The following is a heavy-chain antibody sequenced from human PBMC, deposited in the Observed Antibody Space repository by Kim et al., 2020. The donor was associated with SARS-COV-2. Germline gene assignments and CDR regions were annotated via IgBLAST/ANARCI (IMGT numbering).Heavy chain of an antibody. CDR1: GFTFSDYS. Sequence: GGSLRLSCAASGFTFSDYSMNWVRQAPGKGLDWVSYISSSSSAIYYADSVKGRFTISRDNAKNSLYLQMNVLRAEDTALYYCARALATDLGEVSWGGQGTLVTVSS. J-gene: IGHJ4*02. D-gene: IGHD3-3*01. CDR2: ISSSSSAI. V-gene: IGHV3-48*04. CDR3: ARALATDLGEVSW.